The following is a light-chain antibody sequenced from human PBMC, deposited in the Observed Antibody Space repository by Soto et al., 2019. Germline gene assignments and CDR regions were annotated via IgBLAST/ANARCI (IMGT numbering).Light chain of an antibody. J-gene: IGKJ5*01. CDR3: QQSYSTPIA. Sequence: DIQMTQSPSSLSASVGDRVTITCRASQSISSYLNWYQQKPGKAPKLLIYAASSLQSGVPSRFSGSGSGTDFTLTISSLQPEDFANYYCQQSYSTPIALGHGTRLEIK. CDR2: AAS. CDR1: QSISSY. V-gene: IGKV1-39*01.